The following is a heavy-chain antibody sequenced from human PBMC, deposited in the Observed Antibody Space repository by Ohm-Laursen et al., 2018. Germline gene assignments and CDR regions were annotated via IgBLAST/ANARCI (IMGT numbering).Heavy chain of an antibody. CDR1: PCSVSSGGYY. D-gene: IGHD3-10*01. CDR2: IYYSGST. Sequence: SETLSLTCTVSPCSVSSGGYYRNWIGQHPGKGLDWVGDIYYSGSTDYNLCLMTRVTISVDTSKNQLSLKLSSVTAADTAVYYCARDRLSSPACGMDVWGQGTTVTVSS. V-gene: IGHV4-31*03. CDR3: ARDRLSSPACGMDV. J-gene: IGHJ6*02.